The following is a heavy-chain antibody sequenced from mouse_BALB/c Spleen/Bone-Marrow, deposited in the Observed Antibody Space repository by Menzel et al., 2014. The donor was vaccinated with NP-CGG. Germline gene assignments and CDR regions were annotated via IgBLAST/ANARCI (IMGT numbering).Heavy chain of an antibody. D-gene: IGHD1-1*01. J-gene: IGHJ1*01. V-gene: IGHV14-3*02. CDR2: IDPANGNT. CDR3: ASYYYGRYFDV. CDR1: GFNIKDTY. Sequence: SGAELVKPGASVKLSCTASGFNIKDTYLHWVKQRPEQGLDWIGRIDPANGNTKYDPKFQGKATITADTSSNTAYLQLSSLTSEDTAVYYCASYYYGRYFDVWGAGTTVTVSS.